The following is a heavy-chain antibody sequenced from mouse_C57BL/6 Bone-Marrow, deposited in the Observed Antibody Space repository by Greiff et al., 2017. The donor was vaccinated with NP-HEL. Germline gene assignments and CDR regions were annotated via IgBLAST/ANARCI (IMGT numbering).Heavy chain of an antibody. CDR1: GFTFSSYA. J-gene: IGHJ2*01. CDR3: ARDRRSTGYFDY. V-gene: IGHV5-4*01. Sequence: EVKLMESGGGLVKPGGSLKLSCAASGFTFSSYAMSWVRQTPEKRLEWVATISDGGSYTYYPDNVKGRFTISRDNAKNNLYLQMSHLKSEDTAMYYCARDRRSTGYFDYWGQGTTLTVSS. D-gene: IGHD2-1*01. CDR2: ISDGGSYT.